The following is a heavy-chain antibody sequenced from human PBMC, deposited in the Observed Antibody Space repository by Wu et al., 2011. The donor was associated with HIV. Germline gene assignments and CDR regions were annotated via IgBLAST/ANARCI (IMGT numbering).Heavy chain of an antibody. CDR2: IYPGDSDT. CDR1: GYGFTSYW. CDR3: ARGSVAGRIFDF. Sequence: VQLVQSGAEVKKPGESLKISCKGSGYGFTSYWIGWVRQMPGKGLEWMGIIYPGDSDTRYSPSFQGQVTISADTSVNTAFLQWGSLRASDTALYYCARGSVAGRIFDFWGQGTLVTVSS. J-gene: IGHJ4*02. V-gene: IGHV5-51*01. D-gene: IGHD6-19*01.